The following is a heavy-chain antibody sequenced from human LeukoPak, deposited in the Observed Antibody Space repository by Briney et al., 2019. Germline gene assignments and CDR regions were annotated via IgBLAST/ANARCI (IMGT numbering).Heavy chain of an antibody. V-gene: IGHV3-7*03. CDR3: ARGGLLWFGELFGY. J-gene: IGHJ4*02. D-gene: IGHD3-10*01. CDR2: IKQDGSEK. Sequence: GGSLRLSCAASGFTFSSYWMSWVCQAPGKGLEWVANIKQDGSEKYYVDSVKGRFTISRDNAKNSLYLQMNSLRAEDTAVYYCARGGLLWFGELFGYWGQGTLVTVSS. CDR1: GFTFSSYW.